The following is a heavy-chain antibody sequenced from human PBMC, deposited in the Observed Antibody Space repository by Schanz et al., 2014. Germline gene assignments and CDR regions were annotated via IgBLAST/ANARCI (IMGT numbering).Heavy chain of an antibody. D-gene: IGHD2-15*01. V-gene: IGHV1-18*04. CDR2: ISAYNGNT. CDR1: GFNFNNYD. J-gene: IGHJ6*02. CDR3: AKGMGYCSGGTCCDYYYYGLDV. Sequence: QVQLVQSGAEVKKPGASVKVSCTASGFNFNNYDINWVRQATGQGLEWVGWISAYNGNTKYPQKLQGRVTMTTDTSTSTAYMELRSLRSDDTAVFYCAKGMGYCSGGTCCDYYYYGLDVWGQGTTVTVSS.